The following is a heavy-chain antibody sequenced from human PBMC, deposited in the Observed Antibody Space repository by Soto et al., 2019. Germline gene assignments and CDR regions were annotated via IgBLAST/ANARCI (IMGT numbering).Heavy chain of an antibody. D-gene: IGHD3-10*01. CDR1: GFTFSSYG. V-gene: IGHV3-30*18. CDR3: AKDRMGAGVRGYFDY. CDR2: ISYDGSNK. J-gene: IGHJ4*02. Sequence: QVQLVESGGGVVQPGKSLRLSCAGSGFTFSSYGMDWVRQAPGKGLEWVAVISYDGSNKYYADSVKGRFTISRDNSKNRVCLQVSSLRADDTAVYYCAKDRMGAGVRGYFDYWGQGTLVTVSS.